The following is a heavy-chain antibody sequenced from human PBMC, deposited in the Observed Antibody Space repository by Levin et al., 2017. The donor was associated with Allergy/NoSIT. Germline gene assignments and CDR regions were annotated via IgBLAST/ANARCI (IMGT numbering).Heavy chain of an antibody. V-gene: IGHV3-48*01. D-gene: IGHD2-21*01. J-gene: IGHJ5*02. CDR2: ISSSSSTI. CDR3: VRDLVGGDL. Sequence: GGSLRLSCAASGFSFSTYSMNWVRQAPGKGLEWVSKISSSSSTISYADTVKGRFTISRDNGKNSLYLQMNSLRAEDTAVYYCVRDLVGGDLWGQGTLVTVSS. CDR1: GFSFSTYS.